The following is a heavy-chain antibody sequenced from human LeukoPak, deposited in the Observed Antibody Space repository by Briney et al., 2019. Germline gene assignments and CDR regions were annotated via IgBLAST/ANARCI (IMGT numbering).Heavy chain of an antibody. Sequence: ASVKVSCKASGYTFTSYGISWVRQAPGQGLEWMGWISAYNGNTNYAQKLQGRVTMTTDTSTSTAYMELRSLRSDDTAVYYCARLDYGDYGHYYYFYMDVWGKGTTVTVSS. D-gene: IGHD4-17*01. CDR2: ISAYNGNT. CDR1: GYTFTSYG. CDR3: ARLDYGDYGHYYYFYMDV. V-gene: IGHV1-18*01. J-gene: IGHJ6*03.